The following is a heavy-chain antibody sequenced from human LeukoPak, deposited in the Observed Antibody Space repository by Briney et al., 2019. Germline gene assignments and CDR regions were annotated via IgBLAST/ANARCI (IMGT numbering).Heavy chain of an antibody. D-gene: IGHD5-18*01. J-gene: IGHJ6*03. V-gene: IGHV3-30-3*01. CDR2: ISYDGSNK. CDR3: AMSGPPVDTAMVNYYYMDV. CDR1: GFTFSSYA. Sequence: PGRSLRLSCAASGFTFSSYAMHWVRQAPGKGLEWVAVISYDGSNKYYADSVKGRFTISRDNSKNTLYLQMNSLRAEDTAVYYCAMSGPPVDTAMVNYYYMDVWGKGTTVTVSS.